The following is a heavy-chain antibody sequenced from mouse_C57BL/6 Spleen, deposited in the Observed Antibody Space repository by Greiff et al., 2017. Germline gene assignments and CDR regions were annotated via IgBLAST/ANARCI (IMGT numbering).Heavy chain of an antibody. CDR1: GYTFTSYG. J-gene: IGHJ3*01. CDR3: ARGVAC. Sequence: VMLVESGAELARPGASVKLSCKASGYTFTSYGISWVKQRTGQGLEWIGEIYPRSGNTYYNEKFKGKATLTADKCSSTAYMELRSLTSEDCAVYFCARGVACWSQGTLVTVSA. CDR2: IYPRSGNT. V-gene: IGHV1-81*01.